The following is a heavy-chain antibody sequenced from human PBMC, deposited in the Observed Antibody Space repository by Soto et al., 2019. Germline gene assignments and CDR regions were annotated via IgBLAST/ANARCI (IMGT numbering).Heavy chain of an antibody. V-gene: IGHV4-59*01. Sequence: LETLSLTCTVSGGSISSYYWSWTRQPPGKGLECIGYIYYSGSTNYNPSLKSRVTISVDTSKNQFSLKLSSVTAADTAVYYCARYGSGSSVWFDSWGQGTLVTVSS. CDR3: ARYGSGSSVWFDS. J-gene: IGHJ5*01. D-gene: IGHD3-10*01. CDR1: GGSISSYY. CDR2: IYYSGST.